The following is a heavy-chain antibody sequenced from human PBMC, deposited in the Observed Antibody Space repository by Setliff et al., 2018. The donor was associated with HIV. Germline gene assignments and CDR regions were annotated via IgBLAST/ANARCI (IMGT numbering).Heavy chain of an antibody. CDR1: GYTFTSYY. D-gene: IGHD3-22*01. Sequence: ASVKVSCKASGYTFTSYYLHWVRQAPGQGLEWMGMINPSGGSASYTQKFQGRVTMSRDTSTSTVYMELSSLRSDDTAVYYCARVSYDSSGYYFNQVGNYYYYYMDVWGKGTTVTVSS. CDR3: ARVSYDSSGYYFNQVGNYYYYYMDV. V-gene: IGHV1-46*01. CDR2: INPSGGSA. J-gene: IGHJ6*03.